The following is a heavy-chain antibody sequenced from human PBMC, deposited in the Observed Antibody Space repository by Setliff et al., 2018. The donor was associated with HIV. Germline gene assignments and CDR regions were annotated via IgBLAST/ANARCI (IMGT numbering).Heavy chain of an antibody. CDR2: IYYSGST. CDR1: GGSISDSRYY. V-gene: IGHV4-39*01. J-gene: IGHJ4*02. Sequence: KPSETLSLTRTVSGGSISDSRYYWGWIRQPPGKGLEWIGNIYYSGSTYYNPSLKSRVTISVDTSKNQFSLKLSSVTAADTAVYYCARQKTVTTYFDYWGQGTLVTVSS. D-gene: IGHD4-17*01. CDR3: ARQKTVTTYFDY.